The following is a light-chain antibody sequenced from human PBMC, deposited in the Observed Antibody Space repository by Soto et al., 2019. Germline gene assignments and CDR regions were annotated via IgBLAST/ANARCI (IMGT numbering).Light chain of an antibody. Sequence: QSALTQPPSASGSPGQSVTISCTGTSSDCGAYNYVSWYQQHPGKAPKLIIYEVSKRPSGVPDRFSGSKSGNTASLTVSGLQAEDEADYYCSSYAGNNNVVFGGGTKVTVL. CDR1: SSDCGAYNY. V-gene: IGLV2-8*01. CDR2: EVS. CDR3: SSYAGNNNVV. J-gene: IGLJ3*02.